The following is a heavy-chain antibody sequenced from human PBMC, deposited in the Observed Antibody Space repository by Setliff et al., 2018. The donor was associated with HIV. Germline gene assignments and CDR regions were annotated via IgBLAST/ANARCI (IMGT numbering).Heavy chain of an antibody. V-gene: IGHV1-2*02. Sequence: ASVKVSCKASGGTFSSYAISWVRQAPGQGLEWMGWINSASGGTNYAQNFQGRVTVTRDTSINTAYVELNSLKSDDTAMYYCARNWGAPNQFDPWGQGTLVTVS. J-gene: IGHJ5*02. D-gene: IGHD7-27*01. CDR1: GGTFSSYA. CDR2: INSASGGT. CDR3: ARNWGAPNQFDP.